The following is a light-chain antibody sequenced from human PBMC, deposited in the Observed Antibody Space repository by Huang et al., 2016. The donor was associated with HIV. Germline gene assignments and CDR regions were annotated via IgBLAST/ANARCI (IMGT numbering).Light chain of an antibody. J-gene: IGKJ5*01. V-gene: IGKV1-39*01. CDR3: QQSYSALIT. CDR1: QAIGTY. Sequence: IQLTQSPTPLSASVGDRVAIACRASQAIGTYLNWFQQKPGRAPKLLISGVSSLHTGVPSRFIGCGSGTEFTLTIRGLQFDDFATYFCQQSYSALITFGQGTRLEIK. CDR2: GVS.